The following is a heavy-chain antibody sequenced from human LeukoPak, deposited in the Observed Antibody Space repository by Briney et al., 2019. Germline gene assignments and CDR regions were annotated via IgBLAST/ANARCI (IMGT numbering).Heavy chain of an antibody. Sequence: NSSETLSLTCTVSGGSISSSSYYWGWIRQPPGKGLEWIGSIYYSGSTYYNPSLKSRVTISVDTSKNQFSLKLSSVTAADTAVYYCASGDGDYGYWYFDLWGRGTLVTVSS. D-gene: IGHD4-17*01. J-gene: IGHJ2*01. CDR1: GGSISSSSYY. CDR2: IYYSGST. CDR3: ASGDGDYGYWYFDL. V-gene: IGHV4-39*07.